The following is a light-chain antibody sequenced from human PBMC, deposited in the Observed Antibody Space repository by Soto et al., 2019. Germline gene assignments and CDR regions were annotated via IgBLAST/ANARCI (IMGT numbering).Light chain of an antibody. CDR2: DVS. J-gene: IGLJ1*01. CDR3: CSYAGSYAYV. Sequence: QSVLTQPASVSGSPGQSITISCTGTSSDVGSYNYVSWYQQHPGKAPKLMIYDVSKRPSGVPDRFSGSKSGNTASLTISGLQAEDEADYHCCSYAGSYAYVFGTGTKLTVL. CDR1: SSDVGSYNY. V-gene: IGLV2-11*01.